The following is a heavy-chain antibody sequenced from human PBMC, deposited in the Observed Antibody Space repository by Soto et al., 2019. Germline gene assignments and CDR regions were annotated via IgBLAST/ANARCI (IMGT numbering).Heavy chain of an antibody. V-gene: IGHV4-34*01. Sequence: SETLSLTCAVYGGSFSGHSWGWVRQPPGKGLEWIGEIHHSGSTNYNPSLESRVTISLDTSKDQFSLKLSSVTAADTAVYYCVRVDDFWGQGTLVTVSS. CDR1: GGSFSGHS. J-gene: IGHJ4*02. CDR3: VRVDDF. CDR2: IHHSGST.